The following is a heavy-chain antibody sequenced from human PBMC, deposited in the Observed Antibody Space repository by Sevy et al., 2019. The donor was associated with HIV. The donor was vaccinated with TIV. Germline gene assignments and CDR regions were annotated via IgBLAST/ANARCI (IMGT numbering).Heavy chain of an antibody. Sequence: GGSLRLSCAASGFTFSDYYMSWIRQAPGKGLEWVSYISSSGSTIYYEDSVKGGFTISRDNAKNSLYLQMNSLRAEDTAVYYCARDIDSSGRYYFDYWGQGTLVTVSS. J-gene: IGHJ4*02. CDR2: ISSSGSTI. CDR3: ARDIDSSGRYYFDY. D-gene: IGHD3-22*01. CDR1: GFTFSDYY. V-gene: IGHV3-11*01.